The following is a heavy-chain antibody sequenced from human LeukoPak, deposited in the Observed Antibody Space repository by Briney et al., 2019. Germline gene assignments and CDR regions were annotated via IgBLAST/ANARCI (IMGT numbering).Heavy chain of an antibody. Sequence: GASVKVSCKASGGTFSSYAISWVRQAPGQGLECMGGIIPIFGTAHYAQKFQGRVTITTDESTSTAYMELSSLRSEDTAVYYCARGGFYYDSSGYFSFDYWGQGTLVTVSS. D-gene: IGHD3-22*01. CDR2: IIPIFGTA. CDR3: ARGGFYYDSSGYFSFDY. J-gene: IGHJ4*02. V-gene: IGHV1-69*05. CDR1: GGTFSSYA.